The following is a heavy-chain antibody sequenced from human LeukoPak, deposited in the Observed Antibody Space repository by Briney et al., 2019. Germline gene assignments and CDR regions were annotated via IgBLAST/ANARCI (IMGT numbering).Heavy chain of an antibody. J-gene: IGHJ3*02. D-gene: IGHD3-9*01. CDR2: INHSGIF. Sequence: SETLSLTCAVYGGSFNGYFYSWIRQPPGKGLEWIGEINHSGIFDYNPSLKSRVTISVDTSKKQFSLNLTSVTAADTAVYYCAGQTGSTFDIWGQGTMVTVSS. V-gene: IGHV4-34*01. CDR1: GGSFNGYF. CDR3: AGQTGSTFDI.